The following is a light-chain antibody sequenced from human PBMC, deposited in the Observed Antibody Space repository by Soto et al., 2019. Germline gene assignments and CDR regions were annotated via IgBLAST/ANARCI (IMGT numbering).Light chain of an antibody. CDR3: QQYNSYPWT. Sequence: DIQMTQSPSSLSAVVGDTVTITCRASQRVNGWLAWYQQKPGNAPKFLIYNVSYLESGVPSRFSGSGSGTRFTLTISSLQFVDFATYYCQQYNSYPWTFGQGTMVEIK. CDR1: QRVNGW. CDR2: NVS. J-gene: IGKJ1*01. V-gene: IGKV1-5*01.